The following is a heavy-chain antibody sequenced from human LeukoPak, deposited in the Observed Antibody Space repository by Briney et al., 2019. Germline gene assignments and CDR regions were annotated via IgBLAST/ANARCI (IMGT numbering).Heavy chain of an antibody. CDR1: GFTFSSYA. D-gene: IGHD3-3*01. V-gene: IGHV3-23*01. Sequence: GGSLRLSCAASGFTFSSYAMSWVRQAPGKGLEWVSAISGSGGSTYYADSVKGRSTISRDNSKNTLYLQMNSLRAEDTAVYYCAKDHGITIFGRLFDYWGQGTLVTVSS. J-gene: IGHJ4*02. CDR2: ISGSGGST. CDR3: AKDHGITIFGRLFDY.